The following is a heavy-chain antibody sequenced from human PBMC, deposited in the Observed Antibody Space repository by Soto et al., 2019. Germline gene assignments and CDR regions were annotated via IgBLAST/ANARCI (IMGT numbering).Heavy chain of an antibody. CDR1: GASISSGGYY. D-gene: IGHD3-22*01. CDR2: SYYSGST. J-gene: IGHJ4*02. CDR3: ARHAYDSSGYYFDY. V-gene: IGHV4-31*03. Sequence: PSETLSLTCTVSGASISSGGYYWSWIRKHPGKGLECIGYSYYSGSTYYKPSLKSRVTISVDTSKNQFSLKLSSVTAAGTAVYYCARHAYDSSGYYFDYWGQGTLVTVSS.